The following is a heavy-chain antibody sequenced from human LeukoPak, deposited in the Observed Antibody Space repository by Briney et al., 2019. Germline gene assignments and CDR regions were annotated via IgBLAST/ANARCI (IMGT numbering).Heavy chain of an antibody. CDR1: GYIFTDYY. D-gene: IGHD2-21*01. V-gene: IGHV1-46*01. CDR3: ARGRNIVVVIAKGWRAFDI. Sequence: GASVKVSCKASGYIFTDYYMHWVRQAPGQGLEWMGIINPSGGSTSYAQKFQGRVTMTRDTSTSTVYMELSSLRSEDTAVYYCARGRNIVVVIAKGWRAFDIWGQGTMVTVSS. CDR2: INPSGGST. J-gene: IGHJ3*02.